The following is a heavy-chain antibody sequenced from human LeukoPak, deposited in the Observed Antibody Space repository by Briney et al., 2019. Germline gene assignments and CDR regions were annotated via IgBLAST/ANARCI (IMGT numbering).Heavy chain of an antibody. V-gene: IGHV4-39*01. CDR1: GGSISSSSYY. Sequence: SETLSLTCTVSGGSISSSSYYWGWIRQPPGKGLEWIGSIYYSGSTYYNPSLKSRVTISVDTSKNQFSLKLSSVTAADTAVYYCARQGYDILTGYYSAVYYFDYWGQGTLVTVSS. J-gene: IGHJ4*02. D-gene: IGHD3-9*01. CDR3: ARQGYDILTGYYSAVYYFDY. CDR2: IYYSGST.